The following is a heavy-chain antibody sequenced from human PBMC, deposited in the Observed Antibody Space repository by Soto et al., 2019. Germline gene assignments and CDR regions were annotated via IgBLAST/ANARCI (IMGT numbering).Heavy chain of an antibody. CDR1: GGSVSYNSYY. V-gene: IGHV4-39*01. Sequence: SETLSLTCSVSGGSVSYNSYYWGWIRQPPGKGLEWVGGIFYTGTTYYNPSLKDRLSISVDTSKNSFSLNLTSVTAADTAAYFCARLVVVAPVANVWGQGTLVTVSS. J-gene: IGHJ4*02. CDR3: ARLVVVAPVANV. CDR2: IFYTGTT. D-gene: IGHD2-21*01.